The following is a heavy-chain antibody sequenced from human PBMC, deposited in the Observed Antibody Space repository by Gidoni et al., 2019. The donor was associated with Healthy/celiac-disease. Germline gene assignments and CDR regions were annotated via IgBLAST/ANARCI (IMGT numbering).Heavy chain of an antibody. CDR3: AKDQSGVYYYGSGSYPYFDY. Sequence: EVQLLESGGGLVQPGGSLRLSCAASGFTFSRYAISWVRQAPGKGLEWVSAISGSGGSTYYADSVKGRFTISRDNSKNTLYLQMNSLRAEDTAVYYCAKDQSGVYYYGSGSYPYFDYWGQGTLVTVSS. V-gene: IGHV3-23*01. CDR2: ISGSGGST. D-gene: IGHD3-10*01. J-gene: IGHJ4*02. CDR1: GFTFSRYA.